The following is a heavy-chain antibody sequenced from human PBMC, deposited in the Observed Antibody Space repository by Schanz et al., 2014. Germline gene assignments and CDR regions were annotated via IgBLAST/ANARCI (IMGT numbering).Heavy chain of an antibody. V-gene: IGHV1-8*01. CDR2: MNPNSGTT. Sequence: QVHLVQSGAEVKEPGASVKVSCKASGYTLTNFDINWVRQAPGQGLEWMGWMNPNSGTTGYAQKFQGRVTMTRNTSTSTAYMELRGLRSDDTAVYYCARAAYGGYTSTPLRYWGQGTLVTVSS. D-gene: IGHD5-12*01. CDR1: GYTLTNFD. CDR3: ARAAYGGYTSTPLRY. J-gene: IGHJ4*02.